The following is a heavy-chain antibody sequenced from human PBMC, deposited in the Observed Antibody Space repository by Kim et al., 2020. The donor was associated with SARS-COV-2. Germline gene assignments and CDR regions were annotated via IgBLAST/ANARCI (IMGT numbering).Heavy chain of an antibody. V-gene: IGHV3-21*01. CDR2: ISSSSSYI. J-gene: IGHJ2*01. Sequence: GGSLRLSCAASGFTFSSYSMNWVSQAPGKGLEWVSSISSSSSYIYYADSVKGRFTISRDNAKNSLYLQMNSLRAEDTAVYYCARVATYYYDSSGYWRTNWYFDLWGRGTLVTVSS. CDR3: ARVATYYYDSSGYWRTNWYFDL. CDR1: GFTFSSYS. D-gene: IGHD3-22*01.